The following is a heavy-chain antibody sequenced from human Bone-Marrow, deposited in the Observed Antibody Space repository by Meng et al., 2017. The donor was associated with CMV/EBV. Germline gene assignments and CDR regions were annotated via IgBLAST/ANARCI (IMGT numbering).Heavy chain of an antibody. CDR2: ISAYNGNT. CDR1: GYTFTSYG. D-gene: IGHD2-2*01. Sequence: QVQLVPSGAEVKKPGASVKVSCKASGYTFTSYGISWVRQAPGQGLEWMGWISAYNGNTNYAQKLQGRVTMTTDTSTSTAYMELRSLRSDDTAVYYCARAAPLIVVVPAAGWFDPWGQGTLVTVSS. CDR3: ARAAPLIVVVPAAGWFDP. V-gene: IGHV1-18*01. J-gene: IGHJ5*02.